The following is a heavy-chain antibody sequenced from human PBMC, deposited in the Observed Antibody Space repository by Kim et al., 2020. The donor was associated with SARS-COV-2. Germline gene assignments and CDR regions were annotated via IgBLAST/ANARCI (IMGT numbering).Heavy chain of an antibody. D-gene: IGHD6-6*01. V-gene: IGHV4-34*01. Sequence: YNPSLKRRVTISVDTSKNQCSLKLSSVTAADTAVYYCAKTSKTPYNWFDPWGQGSLVTVSS. J-gene: IGHJ5*02. CDR3: AKTSKTPYNWFDP.